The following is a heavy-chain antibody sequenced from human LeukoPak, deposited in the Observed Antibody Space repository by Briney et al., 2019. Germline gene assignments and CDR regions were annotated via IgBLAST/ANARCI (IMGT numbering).Heavy chain of an antibody. CDR1: RFTFTDSY. V-gene: IGHV3-11*01. D-gene: IGHD1-7*01. J-gene: IGHJ4*02. Sequence: GGSLRLSCAPPRFTFTDSYMSWVREAPGKRLEWVLYIISSGSTIYYEDSVQGRFTISRDNAKNSLYLQMNSLRAEDTAVYYCARAGGNYWYYFDYWGQGTLVTVSS. CDR2: IISSGSTI. CDR3: ARAGGNYWYYFDY.